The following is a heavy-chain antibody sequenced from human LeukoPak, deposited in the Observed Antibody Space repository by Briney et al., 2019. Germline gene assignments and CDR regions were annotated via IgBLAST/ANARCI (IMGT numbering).Heavy chain of an antibody. CDR3: ARGGRYSYGYYFRNWFDP. CDR1: GGSFSGYY. CDR2: INHSGST. Sequence: SETLSLTCAVYGGSFSGYYWSWIRQPPGKGLEWIGEINHSGSTNYNPSLKSRVTISVDTSRNQFSLKLSSVTAADTAVYYCARGGRYSYGYYFRNWFDPWGQGTPVTVSS. V-gene: IGHV4-34*01. J-gene: IGHJ5*02. D-gene: IGHD5-18*01.